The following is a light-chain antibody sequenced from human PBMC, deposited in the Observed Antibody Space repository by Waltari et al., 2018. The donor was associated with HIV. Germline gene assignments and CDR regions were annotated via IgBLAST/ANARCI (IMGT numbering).Light chain of an antibody. V-gene: IGLV1-47*01. CDR1: NSNIERNY. CDR3: ASWDDSLNAFV. Sequence: QSVLTQPPSAYATPGQRITLACSGGNSNIERNYVEWYQQLPGTAPKFFIYRNSQRPSVLPDRFSASKSGTSASLFLIGLRSGDEAYYYCASWDDSLNAFVFCTGTKVTVL. CDR2: RNS. J-gene: IGLJ1*01.